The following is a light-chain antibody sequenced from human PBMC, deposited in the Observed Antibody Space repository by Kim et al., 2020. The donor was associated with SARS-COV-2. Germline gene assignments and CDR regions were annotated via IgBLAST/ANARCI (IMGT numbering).Light chain of an antibody. CDR3: QQRSNWPQWT. CDR2: DAS. V-gene: IGKV3-11*01. CDR1: QSVSSF. J-gene: IGKJ1*01. Sequence: SPRERASLSCRARQSVSSFLAWYQQKPGQAPRVLIYDASNRATGIPARFSGSGYGTDFTLTISSLEPEDFAVYYCQQRSNWPQWTFGQGTQVDIK.